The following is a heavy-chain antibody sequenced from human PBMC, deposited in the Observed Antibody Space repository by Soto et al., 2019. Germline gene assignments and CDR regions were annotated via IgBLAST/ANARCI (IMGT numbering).Heavy chain of an antibody. CDR1: GGSISSSGYY. Sequence: QLQLQESGPGLVKPSETLSLTCTVSGGSISSSGYYWGWIRQPPGKGLEWVGSLYYSGNTYYNPSLKSRVTMSIDTYKRQFSLQLRSLTAADTAVYYCAKHRDYAGMDVWGQGTAVTVSS. CDR2: LYYSGNT. D-gene: IGHD3-16*01. CDR3: AKHRDYAGMDV. J-gene: IGHJ6*02. V-gene: IGHV4-39*01.